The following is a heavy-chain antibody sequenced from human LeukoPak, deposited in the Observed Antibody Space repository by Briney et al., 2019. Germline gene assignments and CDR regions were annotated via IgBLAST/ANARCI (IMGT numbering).Heavy chain of an antibody. CDR3: ARDRRWLQYFDY. V-gene: IGHV3-74*01. D-gene: IGHD5-24*01. CDR2: INSDGSST. Sequence: GGTLRLSCAASGFTFSNHGMNWVRQAPGKGLVWVSRINSDGSSTSYADSVKGRFTISRDNAKNTLYLQMNSLRAEDTAVYYCARDRRWLQYFDYWGQGTLVTVSS. J-gene: IGHJ4*02. CDR1: GFTFSNHG.